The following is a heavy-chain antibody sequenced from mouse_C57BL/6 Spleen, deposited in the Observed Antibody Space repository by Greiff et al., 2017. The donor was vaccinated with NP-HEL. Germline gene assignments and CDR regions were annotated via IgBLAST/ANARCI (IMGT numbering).Heavy chain of an antibody. Sequence: EVKLVESGGGLVQPGGSLKLSCAASGFTFSDYYMYWVRQTPEKRLEWVAYISNGGGSTYYPDTVKGRFTISRDNAKNTLYLQMSRLKSEDTAMYYCARRAGLYYFDYWGQGTTLTVSS. J-gene: IGHJ2*01. CDR2: ISNGGGST. V-gene: IGHV5-12*01. CDR3: ARRAGLYYFDY. CDR1: GFTFSDYY. D-gene: IGHD3-1*01.